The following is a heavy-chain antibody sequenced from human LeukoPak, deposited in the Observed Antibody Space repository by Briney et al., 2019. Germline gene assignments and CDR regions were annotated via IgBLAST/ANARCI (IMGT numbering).Heavy chain of an antibody. D-gene: IGHD1-26*01. Sequence: TSETLSLTCTVSGGSISSGGYHWSWIRQHPGKGLEWIGYIYYSGSTYYNPSLKSRVTISVDTSKNQFSLKLSSVTAADTAVYYCARHTSSGSYFDYWGQGTLVTVFS. CDR1: GGSISSGGYH. CDR2: IYYSGST. CDR3: ARHTSSGSYFDY. J-gene: IGHJ4*02. V-gene: IGHV4-31*03.